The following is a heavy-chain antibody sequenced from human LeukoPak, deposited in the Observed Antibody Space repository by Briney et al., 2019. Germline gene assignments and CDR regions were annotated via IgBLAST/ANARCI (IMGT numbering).Heavy chain of an antibody. V-gene: IGHV3-9*01. CDR1: GFTFDDYA. CDR2: ISWNSGSI. D-gene: IGHD3-16*02. J-gene: IGHJ6*02. Sequence: GGSLILSCAASGFTFDDYAMHWVRQAPGKGLEWVSGISWNSGSIGYADSVKGRFTISRDNAKNSLYLQMNSLRAEDTALYYCAKGGLSGYYYYYGMDVWGQGTTVTVSS. CDR3: AKGGLSGYYYYYGMDV.